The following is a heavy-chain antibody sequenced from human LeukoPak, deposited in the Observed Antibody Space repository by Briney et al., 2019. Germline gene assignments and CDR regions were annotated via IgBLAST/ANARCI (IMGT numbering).Heavy chain of an antibody. V-gene: IGHV4-61*02. CDR1: GGSISSGSYY. D-gene: IGHD3-9*01. J-gene: IGHJ4*02. CDR2: IYTSGST. Sequence: SETLSLTCTVSGGSISSGSYYWSWIRQPAGKGLEWIGRIYTSGSTNYNPSLKSRVTISVDTSKNQFSLNLRYVTAADTAVYYCARGYFDWFLDNWGQGTLVTVSS. CDR3: ARGYFDWFLDN.